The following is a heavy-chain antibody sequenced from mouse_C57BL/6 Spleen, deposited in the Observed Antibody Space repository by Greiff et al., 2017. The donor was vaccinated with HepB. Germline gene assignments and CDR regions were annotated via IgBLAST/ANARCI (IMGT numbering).Heavy chain of an antibody. CDR2: IDPSDSET. J-gene: IGHJ3*01. D-gene: IGHD1-1*01. V-gene: IGHV1-52*01. Sequence: VQLQQPGAELVRPGSSVKLSCKASGYTFTSYWMHWVKQRPIQGLEWIGNIDPSDSETHYNQKFKDKATLTVDKSSSTAYMQLSSLTSEDSAVYYCARWGYYGSREGFAYWGQGTLVTVSA. CDR1: GYTFTSYW. CDR3: ARWGYYGSREGFAY.